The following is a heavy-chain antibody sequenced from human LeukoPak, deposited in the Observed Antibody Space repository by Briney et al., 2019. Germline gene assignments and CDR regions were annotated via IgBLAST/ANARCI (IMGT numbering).Heavy chain of an antibody. D-gene: IGHD6-25*01. J-gene: IGHJ6*03. V-gene: IGHV4-4*09. Sequence: SETLSLTCTVSGDSIRNYYWSWIRQPPGKGLEWIAFIHTSGDTNYNPSLKTRATISEDMSKNQFSLRLGSVTAADTAVYYCARHAADYYYMDVWGQGTTVTVSS. CDR1: GDSIRNYY. CDR2: IHTSGDT. CDR3: ARHAADYYYMDV.